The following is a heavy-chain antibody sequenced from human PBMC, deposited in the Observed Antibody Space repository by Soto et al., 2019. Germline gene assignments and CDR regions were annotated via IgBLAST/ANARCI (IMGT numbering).Heavy chain of an antibody. Sequence: GGSLRLSCAASGFTFSDYYMSWIRQAPGKGLEWVSYISSSGSTIYYADSVKGRFTISRDNAKNSLYLQMNSLRAEDTAVYYCARDNEYSGYDSVSFDYWGQGTLVTVSS. V-gene: IGHV3-11*01. CDR2: ISSSGSTI. CDR1: GFTFSDYY. J-gene: IGHJ4*02. CDR3: ARDNEYSGYDSVSFDY. D-gene: IGHD5-12*01.